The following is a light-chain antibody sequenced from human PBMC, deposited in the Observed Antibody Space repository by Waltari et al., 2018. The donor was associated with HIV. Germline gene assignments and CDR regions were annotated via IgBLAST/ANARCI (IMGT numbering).Light chain of an antibody. CDR2: GAS. Sequence: EIVMTQSPATLSVSPGERATLSCRTSQSVSSNLAWYQQKPGQAPRLLIYGASIRATGIPARFSGSGSGTEFTLTISSLQSEDFEVYWCQQYGSSPYTFGRGTILEI. CDR1: QSVSSN. CDR3: QQYGSSPYT. V-gene: IGKV3-15*01. J-gene: IGKJ2*01.